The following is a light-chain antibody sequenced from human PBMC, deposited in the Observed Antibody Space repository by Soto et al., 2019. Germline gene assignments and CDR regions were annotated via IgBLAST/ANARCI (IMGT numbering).Light chain of an antibody. V-gene: IGLV1-40*01. J-gene: IGLJ1*01. CDR1: SSNIGPTYD. CDR2: ANT. CDR3: QSYDSSLSGYV. Sequence: VLTQPPSVSGAPGQRVTISCTGSSSNIGPTYDVHWYQQLPGTAPKLLIYANTNRPSGVPDRFSGSKSGTSASLAITGLQAEDEADYYCQSYDSSLSGYVFGPGTKVTVL.